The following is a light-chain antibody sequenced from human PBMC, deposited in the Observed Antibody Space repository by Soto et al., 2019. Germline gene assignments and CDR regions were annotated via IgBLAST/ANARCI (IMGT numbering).Light chain of an antibody. V-gene: IGLV2-14*01. CDR2: DVS. CDR1: SSDVGGYNY. CDR3: SSYTSSSTPYV. Sequence: QSALTQPASVSGSPGQSITISCTGTSSDVGGYNYVSWYQQHPGKAPKLMIYDVSNRPSGVSNRFSGSKSGNTASLTISGLQAEDEADYYCSSYTSSSTPYVFVTGTKVIVL. J-gene: IGLJ1*01.